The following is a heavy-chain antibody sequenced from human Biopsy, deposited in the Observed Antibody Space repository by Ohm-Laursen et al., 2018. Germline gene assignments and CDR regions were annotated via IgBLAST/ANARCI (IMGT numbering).Heavy chain of an antibody. J-gene: IGHJ2*01. CDR1: GGMFNSYT. Sequence: SVKVSCKASGGMFNSYTINWLRQAPGQGLQWMGGIMSLYNTTNYAQKFWDRITVTADKSTNTVYMTLSSLTSEDTAVYFCARGLGGYDYWYFNLWGRGTLVIVSS. D-gene: IGHD5-12*01. V-gene: IGHV1-69*06. CDR2: IMSLYNTT. CDR3: ARGLGGYDYWYFNL.